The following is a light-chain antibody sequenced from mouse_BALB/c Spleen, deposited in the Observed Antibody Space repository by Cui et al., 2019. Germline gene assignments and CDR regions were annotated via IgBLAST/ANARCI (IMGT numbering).Light chain of an antibody. CDR3: HQYHRSPYT. Sequence: QIVLTQSPAIMSASIGERVTMTCTASSSVSSSYLHWYQQKPGSSPKLWIYSTSNLASGVPARFSGSGSGTSYSLTISSMEAEDAATYYCHQYHRSPYTFGGGTKLEIK. V-gene: IGKV4-74*01. CDR2: STS. J-gene: IGKJ2*01. CDR1: SSVSSSY.